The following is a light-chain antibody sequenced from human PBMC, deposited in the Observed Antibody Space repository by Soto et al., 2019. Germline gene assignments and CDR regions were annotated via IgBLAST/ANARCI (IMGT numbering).Light chain of an antibody. J-gene: IGKJ1*01. CDR1: ESINNN. CDR2: GAS. Sequence: IEMTQSPATLSVSPGDSATLTCRASESINNNLAWYQQRPGQAPRLLIYGASIMATGIPARFIGSGSGTEFILPTISTQSADFAASYYQQYNNWPPWTFGQGTKVEIK. V-gene: IGKV3-15*01. CDR3: QQYNNWPPWT.